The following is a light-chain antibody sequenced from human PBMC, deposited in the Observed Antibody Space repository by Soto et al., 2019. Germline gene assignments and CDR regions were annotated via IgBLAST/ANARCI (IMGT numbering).Light chain of an antibody. CDR1: QSVGSS. V-gene: IGKV3-15*01. J-gene: IGKJ4*01. CDR3: HQYNNWPPGT. CDR2: GAS. Sequence: EIVMTQSPATLSVSPGERATLSCRASQSVGSSLAWYQQRPGQAPRLLIYGASTRATGAPARFSGGGSGTEFTLTNSSLQSEDFVVYYCHQYNNWPPGTFGGGTKVEIK.